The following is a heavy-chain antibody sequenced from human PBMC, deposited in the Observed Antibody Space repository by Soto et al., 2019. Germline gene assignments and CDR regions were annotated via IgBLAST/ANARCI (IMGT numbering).Heavy chain of an antibody. Sequence: QVQLEESGPGLVKTSETLSLTCSVSGGSVTRINYYWSWIRQPPGKGLEWIGYIYNSGSTIYNPALKSRVAMSLDTSKNHFSLRLTSVTAADTAVYSCARHQAPGSFPFDPWGQGTLVTVSS. V-gene: IGHV4-61*03. J-gene: IGHJ5*02. CDR1: GGSVTRINYY. CDR3: ARHQAPGSFPFDP. CDR2: IYNSGST.